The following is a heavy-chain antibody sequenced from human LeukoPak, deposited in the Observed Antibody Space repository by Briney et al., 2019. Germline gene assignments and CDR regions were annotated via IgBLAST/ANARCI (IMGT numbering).Heavy chain of an antibody. D-gene: IGHD5-18*01. CDR1: GFTSSSYL. V-gene: IGHV3-74*01. Sequence: GGSLRLSCAASGFTSSSYLMHWVRQVPGKGLVWVSRIKSDGSSTSYADSVKGRFTISRDNAKNTLCLQMNSLRAEDTAVYYCARGFGYNYGYGWFDPWGQGTLATVSS. CDR2: IKSDGSST. CDR3: ARGFGYNYGYGWFDP. J-gene: IGHJ5*02.